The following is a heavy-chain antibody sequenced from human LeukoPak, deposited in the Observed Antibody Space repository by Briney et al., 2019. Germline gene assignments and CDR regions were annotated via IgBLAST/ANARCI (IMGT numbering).Heavy chain of an antibody. J-gene: IGHJ3*02. Sequence: GASVKVSCKASGYTFTGYYMHWVRQAPGQGLEWMGWINPNSGGTNYAQKFQGRVTMTRDTSISTAYMELSRLRSDDTAVYYCARATYYYDSSGYGDGHYAFDIWGQGTMVTVSS. V-gene: IGHV1-2*02. CDR2: INPNSGGT. D-gene: IGHD3-22*01. CDR3: ARATYYYDSSGYGDGHYAFDI. CDR1: GYTFTGYY.